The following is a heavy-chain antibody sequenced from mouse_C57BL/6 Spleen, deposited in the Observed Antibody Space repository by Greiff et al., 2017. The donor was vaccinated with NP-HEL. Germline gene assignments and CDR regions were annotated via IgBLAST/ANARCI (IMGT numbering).Heavy chain of an antibody. V-gene: IGHV1-42*01. Sequence: VQLQQSGPELVKPGASVKISCKASGYSFTGYYMNWVKQSPEKSLEWIGEINPSTGGTTYNQKFKAKATLTVDKSSSTAYMQLKSLTSEDSAVYYCARRNYYGSPHYFDYWGQGTTLTVSS. D-gene: IGHD1-1*01. CDR1: GYSFTGYY. CDR3: ARRNYYGSPHYFDY. J-gene: IGHJ2*01. CDR2: INPSTGGT.